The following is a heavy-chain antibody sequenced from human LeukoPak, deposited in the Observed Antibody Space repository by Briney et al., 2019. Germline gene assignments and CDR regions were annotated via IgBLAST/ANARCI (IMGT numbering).Heavy chain of an antibody. D-gene: IGHD3-10*01. V-gene: IGHV3-23*01. J-gene: IGHJ6*02. CDR3: AKARFAPSNYYFYSGMDV. CDR1: GFTFGSYA. CDR2: ISGTGGST. Sequence: GGSLRLSCAASGFTFGSYAMSWVRQAPGKGLEWVSAISGTGGSTYYAGSVKGRFTISRDNSKNTLYLQMSSLRAEDTALYYCAKARFAPSNYYFYSGMDVWGQGTTVTVSS.